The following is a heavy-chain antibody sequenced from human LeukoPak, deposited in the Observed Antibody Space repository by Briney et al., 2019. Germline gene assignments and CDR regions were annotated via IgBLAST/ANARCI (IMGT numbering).Heavy chain of an antibody. CDR3: AKDRGGDYGNFDN. CDR2: IPYDGRNK. V-gene: IGHV3-30*18. J-gene: IGHJ4*02. CDR1: GFTSSDHY. Sequence: GGSLRLSCVVSGFTSSDHYIDWARQAPGKGLEWVAVIPYDGRNKYYADSVKGRFTISRDNSKNTLYLQMNSLRSEDTAVYYCAKDRGGDYGNFDNWGQGNLITVSS. D-gene: IGHD4-17*01.